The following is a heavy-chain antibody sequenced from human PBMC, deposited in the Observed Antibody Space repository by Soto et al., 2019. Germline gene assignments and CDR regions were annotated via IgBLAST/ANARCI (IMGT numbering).Heavy chain of an antibody. V-gene: IGHV4-39*01. Sequence: QLQLQESGPGLVKPSETLSLTCTVSGGSISSSSYYWGWIRQPPGKGLEWIGSIYYSGSTYYNPSLKSRVTISVDTSKNQCSLKLSSVTAADTAVYYCARHVDIVLVPAAMNWFDPWGQGTLVTVSS. CDR1: GGSISSSSYY. CDR2: IYYSGST. J-gene: IGHJ5*02. D-gene: IGHD2-2*01. CDR3: ARHVDIVLVPAAMNWFDP.